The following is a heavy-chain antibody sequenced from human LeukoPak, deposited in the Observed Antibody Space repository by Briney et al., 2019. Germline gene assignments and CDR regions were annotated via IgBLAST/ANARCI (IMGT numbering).Heavy chain of an antibody. CDR2: IYYSGST. CDR1: GGSISSSSYY. D-gene: IGHD3-3*01. V-gene: IGHV4-39*01. CDR3: ARSTPLLEEPFFDY. J-gene: IGHJ4*02. Sequence: PSETLSLTCTVSGGSISSSSYYWGWIRQPPGKGLWWIGSIYYSGSTYYNPSLKSRVTISVDTSKNQFSLKLSSVTAADTAVYYCARSTPLLEEPFFDYWGQGTLVTVSS.